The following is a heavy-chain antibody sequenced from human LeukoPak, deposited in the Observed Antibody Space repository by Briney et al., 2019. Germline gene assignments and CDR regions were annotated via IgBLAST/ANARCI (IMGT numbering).Heavy chain of an antibody. CDR2: MNPDGSAI. V-gene: IGHV3-7*01. D-gene: IGHD4-17*01. CDR3: ARDPLNGDLDI. CDR1: GFSFSGSW. J-gene: IGHJ3*02. Sequence: GGSLRLSCTASGFSFSGSWMSWVRQLPGKGLEWLADMNPDGSAIVYVDSVKGRFTVSRNNAKNSLYLQMDGLRAEDTAVYYCARDPLNGDLDIWGQGTLVTVSS.